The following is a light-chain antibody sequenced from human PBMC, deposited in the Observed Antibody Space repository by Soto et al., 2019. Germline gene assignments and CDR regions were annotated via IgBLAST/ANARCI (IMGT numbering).Light chain of an antibody. Sequence: QSALTQPASVSGSPGQSITISCTGTSSDVGGYTYVSWYQQHPGRAPKLMIYEVSNRPSGVSNHFSGSKSGNTASLTISGLQAEDEADYYCSSYTTRNTVLFGGGTKLTVL. CDR2: EVS. CDR3: SSYTTRNTVL. J-gene: IGLJ2*01. CDR1: SSDVGGYTY. V-gene: IGLV2-14*01.